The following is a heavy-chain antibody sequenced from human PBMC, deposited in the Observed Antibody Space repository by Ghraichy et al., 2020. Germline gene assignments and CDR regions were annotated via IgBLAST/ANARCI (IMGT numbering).Heavy chain of an antibody. D-gene: IGHD6-13*01. V-gene: IGHV4-39*07. CDR1: GGSISSSSYY. CDR2: IYYSGST. Sequence: SQTLSLTCTVSGGSISSSSYYWGWIRQPPGKGLEWIGSIYYSGSTYYNPSLKSRVTISVDTSKNQFSLKLSSVTAADTAVYYCARLPDYSSSWYRLMTDAFDIWGQGTMVTVSS. J-gene: IGHJ3*02. CDR3: ARLPDYSSSWYRLMTDAFDI.